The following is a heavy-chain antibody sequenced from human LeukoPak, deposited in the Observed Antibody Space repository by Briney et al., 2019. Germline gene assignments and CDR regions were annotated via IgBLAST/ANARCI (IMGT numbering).Heavy chain of an antibody. V-gene: IGHV3-30*02. CDR1: GFTFSSYG. D-gene: IGHD2-2*01. CDR2: TRYEGTNE. CDR3: ARSSVVRYRSTWFDY. Sequence: RPGGSLRLSCAASGFTFSSYGMHWVHQAPGKGLEWVAFTRYEGTNEYYADSVKGRFTISRDNSNNTLYLQMNSLRAEDTAVYYCARSSVVRYRSTWFDYWGQGTLVTVSS. J-gene: IGHJ4*02.